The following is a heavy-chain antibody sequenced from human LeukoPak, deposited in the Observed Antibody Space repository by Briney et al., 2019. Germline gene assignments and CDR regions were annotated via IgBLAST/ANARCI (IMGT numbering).Heavy chain of an antibody. Sequence: PGGPLRLSCAASGFTDSSNYMSWVRQAPGKGLECVSVIYSGGSTYYADSVKGRFTISRDNSKNTLYLQMNSLRAEDTAVYYCARVGITKNFDYWGQGTLVTVSS. D-gene: IGHD3-10*01. V-gene: IGHV3-53*01. CDR1: GFTDSSNY. CDR3: ARVGITKNFDY. CDR2: IYSGGST. J-gene: IGHJ4*02.